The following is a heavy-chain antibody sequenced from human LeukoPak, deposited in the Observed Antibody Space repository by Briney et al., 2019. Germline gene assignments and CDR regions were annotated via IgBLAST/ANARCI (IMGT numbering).Heavy chain of an antibody. D-gene: IGHD5-24*01. J-gene: IGHJ4*02. CDR2: IIPIFGIA. Sequence: ASVKVSCKASGGTFSSYAISWVRQAPGQGLEWMGRIIPIFGIANYAQKFQGRVTITADKSTSTVYMELSSLRSEDTAVYYCARDKGDGYNDLGYWGQGTLVTVSS. V-gene: IGHV1-69*04. CDR3: ARDKGDGYNDLGY. CDR1: GGTFSSYA.